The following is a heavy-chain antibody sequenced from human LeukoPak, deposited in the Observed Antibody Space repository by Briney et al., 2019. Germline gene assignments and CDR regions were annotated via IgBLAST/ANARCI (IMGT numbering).Heavy chain of an antibody. D-gene: IGHD6-6*01. CDR1: GGSISSGSYY. J-gene: IGHJ4*02. V-gene: IGHV4-61*02. CDR3: ARDSSYAFDY. CDR2: IYTSRST. Sequence: SETLSLTCTVSGGSISSGSYYWSWIRQPAGKGLEWIGRIYTSRSTNYNPSLKSRVTISVDTSKNQFSLKLSSVTAADTAVYYCARDSSYAFDYWGQGTLVTVSS.